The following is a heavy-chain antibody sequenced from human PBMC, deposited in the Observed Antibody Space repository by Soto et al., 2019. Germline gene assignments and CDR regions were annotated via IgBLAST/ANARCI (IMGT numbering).Heavy chain of an antibody. J-gene: IGHJ4*02. D-gene: IGHD3-10*01. CDR2: IIPIFGTA. V-gene: IGHV1-69*05. CDR3: ARGGRVLLNYFDY. CDR1: GGTFSSYA. Sequence: QVQLVQSGAEVKKPGSSVKVSCKASGGTFSSYAISWVRQAPGQGLEWMGGIIPIFGTANYAQKFQCRVTITTEESTRTAYMELRSLRSEDTAVYDGARGGRVLLNYFDYWGQGTLVTVSS.